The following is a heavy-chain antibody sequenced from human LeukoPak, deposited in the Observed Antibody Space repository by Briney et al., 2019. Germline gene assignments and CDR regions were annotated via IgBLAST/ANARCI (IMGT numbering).Heavy chain of an antibody. Sequence: ASVKVSCKASGYTFSSHGMSWVRQAPGQGLEWMAWISAYNGNTNYAQKLQGRVTMTTDTSTSTAYMELRSLRSDDTAVYYCARSTTKAFDIWGQETMVTVSS. D-gene: IGHD1-26*01. CDR3: ARSTTKAFDI. CDR2: ISAYNGNT. V-gene: IGHV1-18*01. J-gene: IGHJ3*02. CDR1: GYTFSSHG.